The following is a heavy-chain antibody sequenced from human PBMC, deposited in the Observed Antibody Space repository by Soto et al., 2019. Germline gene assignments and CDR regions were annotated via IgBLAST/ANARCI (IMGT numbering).Heavy chain of an antibody. V-gene: IGHV3-33*01. CDR3: AREYDFWSGYPLGMDV. CDR2: IWYDGSNK. Sequence: PGGSLRLSCAASGFTFSSYGMHWVRQAPGKGLERVAVIWYDGSNKYYADSVKGRFTISRDNSKNTLYLQMNSLRAEDTAVYYCAREYDFWSGYPLGMDVWGQGTTVTVSS. D-gene: IGHD3-3*01. J-gene: IGHJ6*02. CDR1: GFTFSSYG.